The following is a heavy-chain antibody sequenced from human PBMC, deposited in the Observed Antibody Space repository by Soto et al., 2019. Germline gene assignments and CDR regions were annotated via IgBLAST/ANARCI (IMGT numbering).Heavy chain of an antibody. CDR2: IYYSGST. J-gene: IGHJ5*01. Sequence: ASETLSLTCTVSGGSISSSSYYWGWIRQPPGKGLEWIGSIYYSGSTYYNPSLKSRVTISVDTSKNQVSLQLNSVTPDDTAVYYCARLIGNSWLDSWGQGTLVTVSS. CDR3: ARLIGNSWLDS. D-gene: IGHD1-26*01. V-gene: IGHV4-39*01. CDR1: GGSISSSSYY.